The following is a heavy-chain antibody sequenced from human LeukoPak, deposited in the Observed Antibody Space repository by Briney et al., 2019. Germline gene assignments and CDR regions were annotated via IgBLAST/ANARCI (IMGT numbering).Heavy chain of an antibody. D-gene: IGHD4-17*01. CDR2: IYYSGST. Sequence: PSETLSLTCTVSGGSISSSSYYWGWIRQPPGKGLEWIGSIYYSGSTYYNPSLKSRVTISVDTSKNQFSLKLSSVTAADTAVYYCAKERLGGNYGDYAVDYWGQGTLVTVSS. CDR1: GGSISSSSYY. V-gene: IGHV4-39*07. J-gene: IGHJ4*02. CDR3: AKERLGGNYGDYAVDY.